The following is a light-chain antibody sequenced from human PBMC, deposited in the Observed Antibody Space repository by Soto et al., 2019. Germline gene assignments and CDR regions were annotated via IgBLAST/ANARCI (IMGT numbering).Light chain of an antibody. V-gene: IGLV2-14*01. CDR2: DVS. Sequence: QSVLTQPASVSGSPGQSITISCTGTSSDVGGYNYVSWYQQHPGKAPKPMIYDVSNRPSGVSNRFSGSKSGNTASLTISGLQAEDEADYYCSSHTSSSTCYVFGTGTKVTV. J-gene: IGLJ1*01. CDR3: SSHTSSSTCYV. CDR1: SSDVGGYNY.